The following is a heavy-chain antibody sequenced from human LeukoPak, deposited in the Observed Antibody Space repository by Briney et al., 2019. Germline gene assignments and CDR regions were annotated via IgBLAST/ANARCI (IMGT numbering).Heavy chain of an antibody. D-gene: IGHD3-10*01. V-gene: IGHV1-24*01. Sequence: AASVKVSCKVSGYTLTELSMHWVRQAPGKGLEWMGGFDPEDGETIYAQKFQGRVTMTEDTSTDTAYMELSRLRSDDTAVYYCARPARNYYNAYDYWGQGTLVTVSS. CDR2: FDPEDGET. CDR3: ARPARNYYNAYDY. CDR1: GYTLTELS. J-gene: IGHJ4*02.